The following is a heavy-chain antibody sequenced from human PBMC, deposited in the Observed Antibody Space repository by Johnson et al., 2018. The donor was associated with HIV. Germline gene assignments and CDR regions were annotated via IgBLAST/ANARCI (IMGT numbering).Heavy chain of an antibody. D-gene: IGHD2-21*02. Sequence: VQLVESGGGLIQPGGSLRLSCAASGFTVSSNYMIWVRQAPGKGLEWVSVIYSGGSTYYADSLKGRFTISRDNRKNSLYLQMNSLRAEDTALYYCARRVAYCGGDCYSVFDIWGQGTMVTVSS. J-gene: IGHJ3*02. CDR1: GFTVSSNY. CDR3: ARRVAYCGGDCYSVFDI. V-gene: IGHV3-53*01. CDR2: IYSGGST.